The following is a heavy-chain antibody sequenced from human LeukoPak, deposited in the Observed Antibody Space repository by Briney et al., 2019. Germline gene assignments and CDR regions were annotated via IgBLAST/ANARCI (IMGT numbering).Heavy chain of an antibody. D-gene: IGHD3-22*01. J-gene: IGHJ3*02. CDR3: AKVQYYYDSSGYSDAFDI. V-gene: IGHV3-21*04. Sequence: PGGSLRLSCAASGFTFSSYSMNWVRQAPGKGLEWVSSISSSSSYIYYADSVKGRFTISRDNSKNTLYLQMNSLRAEDTAVYYCAKVQYYYDSSGYSDAFDIWGQGTMVTVSS. CDR2: ISSSSSYI. CDR1: GFTFSSYS.